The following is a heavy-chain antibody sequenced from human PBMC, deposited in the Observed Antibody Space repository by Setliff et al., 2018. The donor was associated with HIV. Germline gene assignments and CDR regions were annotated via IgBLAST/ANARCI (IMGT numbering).Heavy chain of an antibody. D-gene: IGHD6-19*01. CDR1: GFTFSHFA. V-gene: IGHV3-30*02. CDR3: AKERSGWYPDS. J-gene: IGHJ4*02. Sequence: PGGSLRLSCAASGFTFSHFAMHWVRQAPGKGLEWVALIGYDGRDKYYTDSLKGRFTISRDNSNNTMYLQMNSLTTEDTAVYFCAKERSGWYPDSWGQGTLVTVSS. CDR2: IGYDGRDK.